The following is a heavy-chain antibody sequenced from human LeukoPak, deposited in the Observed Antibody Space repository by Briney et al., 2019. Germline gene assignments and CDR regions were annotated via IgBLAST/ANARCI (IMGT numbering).Heavy chain of an antibody. D-gene: IGHD1-1*01. CDR3: AKGFGPLDDWYFDL. Sequence: GGSLRLSCAASGFTFSSYSMNWVRQAPGKGLEWVSYISSSSTTIYYADSVKGRFTISRDNAKNSLYLQMNSLRAEDMALYYCAKGFGPLDDWYFDLWGRGTLVTVSS. CDR2: ISSSSTTI. V-gene: IGHV3-48*04. J-gene: IGHJ2*01. CDR1: GFTFSSYS.